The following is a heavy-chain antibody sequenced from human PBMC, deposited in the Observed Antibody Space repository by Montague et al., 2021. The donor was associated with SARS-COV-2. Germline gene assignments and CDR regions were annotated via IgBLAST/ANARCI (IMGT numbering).Heavy chain of an antibody. CDR2: IYYSGST. Sequence: TLSLTCTVSGGSISSGDYYWGWIRQHPGKGLEWFGYIYYSGSTXYNPSLKSRVTISVDTSKNQLSLKLSSVTAADTAVYYCARDVGWCSSSWFDYWGQGTLVTVSA. CDR1: GGSISSGDYY. J-gene: IGHJ4*02. V-gene: IGHV4-31*03. CDR3: ARDVGWCSSSWFDY. D-gene: IGHD6-13*01.